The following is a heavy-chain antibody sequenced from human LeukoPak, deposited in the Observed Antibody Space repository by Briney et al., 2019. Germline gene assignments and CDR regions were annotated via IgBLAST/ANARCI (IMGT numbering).Heavy chain of an antibody. CDR2: ISYDGINK. Sequence: GGSLRLSCAASGFTFSSYAMHWVRQAPGKGLEWVAIISYDGINKYNADSVKGRFTISRDNAKNSLYLQMNSLRAEDTAVYYCARDRGSGSYGHHFDYWGQGALVTVSS. CDR1: GFTFSSYA. D-gene: IGHD3-10*01. CDR3: ARDRGSGSYGHHFDY. V-gene: IGHV3-30*04. J-gene: IGHJ4*02.